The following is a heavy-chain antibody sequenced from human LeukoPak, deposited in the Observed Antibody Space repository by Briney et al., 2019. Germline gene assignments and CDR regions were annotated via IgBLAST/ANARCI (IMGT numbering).Heavy chain of an antibody. D-gene: IGHD5-18*01. CDR1: GGSISSYY. CDR3: ARGGSYGYYYYYYMDV. CDR2: IYTSGST. Sequence: SETLSLTCTVSGGSISSYYWSWIRQPAGKGLEWIGRIYTSGSTNYNPSLKSRVTISVDTSKNQFSLKLSSVTAADTAVYYCARGGSYGYYYYYYMDVWGKGTTVTVSS. V-gene: IGHV4-4*07. J-gene: IGHJ6*03.